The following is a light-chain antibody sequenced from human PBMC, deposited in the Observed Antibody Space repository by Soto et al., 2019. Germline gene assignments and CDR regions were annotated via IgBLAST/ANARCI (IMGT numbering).Light chain of an antibody. J-gene: IGKJ1*01. Sequence: EIVLTQSPVTLSLSPGEGATLSCRASQSVSSSYLGWYQQKPGQAPRLLIYGASSRATGIPGRFSGSGSGTDFTLTISRLEPEDFAVYYCQQYGSSPWTFGQGTKVDIK. CDR3: QQYGSSPWT. CDR1: QSVSSSY. CDR2: GAS. V-gene: IGKV3-20*01.